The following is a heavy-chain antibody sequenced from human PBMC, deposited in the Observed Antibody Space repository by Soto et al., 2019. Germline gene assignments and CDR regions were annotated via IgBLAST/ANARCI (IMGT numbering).Heavy chain of an antibody. Sequence: SETLSLTCTVSSGYISRGGYYWSWIRQHPGKGLEWIGYIYYSGSTYYNPSLEGRVSISLDTSKNQFSLKLRSVTAADTAVYYCARIKGYYMDVWGKGTTVTVSS. CDR1: SGYISRGGYY. CDR2: IYYSGST. J-gene: IGHJ6*03. CDR3: ARIKGYYMDV. V-gene: IGHV4-31*03.